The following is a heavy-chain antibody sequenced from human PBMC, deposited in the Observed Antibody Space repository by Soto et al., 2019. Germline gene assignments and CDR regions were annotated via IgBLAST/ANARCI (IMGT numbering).Heavy chain of an antibody. V-gene: IGHV3-23*01. CDR2: ISGSGGST. CDR1: GFTFSSYA. D-gene: IGHD6-19*01. CDR3: AKVPPPGIAVAVKLDS. Sequence: EVQLLESGGGLVQPGGSLRLSCAASGFTFSSYAMSWVRQAPGKGLEGVSAISGSGGSTYYADSVKGRFTISRDKSNNTLYLQMHSLRAEDTAVYYCAKVPPPGIAVAVKLDSWGQGTLVTVSS. J-gene: IGHJ4*02.